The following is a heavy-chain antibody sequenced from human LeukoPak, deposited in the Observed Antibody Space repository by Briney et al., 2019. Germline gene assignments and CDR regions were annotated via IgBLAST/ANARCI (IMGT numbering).Heavy chain of an antibody. J-gene: IGHJ4*02. D-gene: IGHD6-13*01. CDR3: AKDHSSKYPYYFDY. V-gene: IGHV3-23*01. Sequence: PGGSLRLSCVASGFTFINYAMTWVRQAPGKGLEWVSGISGGGATTYYADSVKGRFTISRDNSKNTLFLQVNSLRAEDTAVYYCAKDHSSKYPYYFDYWGQGSLVTVSS. CDR1: GFTFINYA. CDR2: ISGGGATT.